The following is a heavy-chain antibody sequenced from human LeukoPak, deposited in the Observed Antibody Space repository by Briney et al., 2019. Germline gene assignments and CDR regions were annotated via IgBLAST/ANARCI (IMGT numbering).Heavy chain of an antibody. CDR3: ARDSGCSSTSCYSDY. CDR1: GFTFSSYW. V-gene: IGHV3-7*01. Sequence: PGGSLRLSCAASGFTFSSYWMSWVRQAPGKGLEWVANIKQDGSEKYYVDSVKGRFTISRDNAKNSLYLQMNSLRAEDTAVYYCARDSGCSSTSCYSDYWGQGTLVTVSS. D-gene: IGHD2-2*01. CDR2: IKQDGSEK. J-gene: IGHJ4*02.